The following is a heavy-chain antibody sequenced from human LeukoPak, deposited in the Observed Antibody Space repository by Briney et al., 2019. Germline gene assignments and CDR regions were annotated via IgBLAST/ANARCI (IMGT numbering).Heavy chain of an antibody. V-gene: IGHV1-24*01. J-gene: IGHJ4*02. Sequence: ASMKVSCKVSGYTLTESSMHWVRQAPGKGLEWMGGFDPEDGETIYAQKFQGRVTMTEDTSTDTAYMELSSLRSEDTAVFYCAFMAAREDYWGQVTLVTVSS. CDR2: FDPEDGET. D-gene: IGHD6-6*01. CDR1: GYTLTESS. CDR3: AFMAAREDY.